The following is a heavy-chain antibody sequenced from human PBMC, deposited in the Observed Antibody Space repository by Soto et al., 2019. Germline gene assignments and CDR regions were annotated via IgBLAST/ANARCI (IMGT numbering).Heavy chain of an antibody. CDR2: IKLDGSEK. D-gene: IGHD6-19*01. V-gene: IGHV3-7*02. CDR3: ARGRAVAV. CDR1: GFTFSDYY. Sequence: VQLVESGGGLVQPGGSLRLSCAASGFTFSDYYMTWVRQAPGKGLEWVANIKLDGSEKNYVDSVKGRFTISRDNAKNSLSLQMNSLRVEDTGIYYCARGRAVAVWGQGTLVLVSS. J-gene: IGHJ4*02.